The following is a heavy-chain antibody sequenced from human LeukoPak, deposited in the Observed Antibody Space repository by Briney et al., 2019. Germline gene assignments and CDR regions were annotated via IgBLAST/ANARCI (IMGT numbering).Heavy chain of an antibody. Sequence: SETLSLTCTVSGGSISNYYWSWIRQPPGKGLEWIGYIYYSGSTNYNPSLKSRVTISVDTSKNQFSLNLSSVTAADTAMYYCARDRSPEGYYDSSHWDYYHGMDVWGQGTTVTVS. D-gene: IGHD3-22*01. CDR1: GGSISNYY. CDR2: IYYSGST. J-gene: IGHJ6*02. CDR3: ARDRSPEGYYDSSHWDYYHGMDV. V-gene: IGHV4-59*01.